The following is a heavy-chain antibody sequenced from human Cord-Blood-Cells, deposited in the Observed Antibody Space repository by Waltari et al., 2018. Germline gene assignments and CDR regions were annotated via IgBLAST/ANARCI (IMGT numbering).Heavy chain of an antibody. CDR3: ARRLQYMYVPYNWFDP. V-gene: IGHV4-39*01. D-gene: IGHD2-8*01. J-gene: IGHJ5*02. Sequence: QLQLQESGPGLVKPSETLSLTCTVSGGSISSSSYYWGWIRQPPGKGPEWIGSIYYRGSTYYNPSLKSRVTISVDTSKTQFSLKLGSVTAADTAVYYCARRLQYMYVPYNWFDPWGQGTLVTVSS. CDR2: IYYRGST. CDR1: GGSISSSSYY.